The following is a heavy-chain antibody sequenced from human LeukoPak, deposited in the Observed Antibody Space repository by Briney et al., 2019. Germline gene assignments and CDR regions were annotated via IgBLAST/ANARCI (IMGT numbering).Heavy chain of an antibody. Sequence: GGSLRLSCAASGFTISSNYMSWGRQAPGKGLEWFSVIYSGGSTYYADSVKGRFTISTDTSKNTLYLQMQILSIEDTAVYYCARDPVGAIRYGMDVWGQGTTVTVSS. J-gene: IGHJ6*02. D-gene: IGHD1-26*01. V-gene: IGHV3-66*01. CDR1: GFTISSNY. CDR2: IYSGGST. CDR3: ARDPVGAIRYGMDV.